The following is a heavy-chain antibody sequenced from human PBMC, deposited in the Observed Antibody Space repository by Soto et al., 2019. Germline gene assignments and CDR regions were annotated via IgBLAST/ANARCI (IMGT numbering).Heavy chain of an antibody. Sequence: PGGSLRLSCAASGFTFSDYDMSWIRQAPGKGLVWVSRINSDGSSTSYADSVKGRFTISRDNAKNTLYLQMNSLRAEDTAVYYCARLRYSSSWYDAFDIWGQGTMVTVSS. CDR2: INSDGSST. CDR3: ARLRYSSSWYDAFDI. D-gene: IGHD6-13*01. V-gene: IGHV3-74*01. J-gene: IGHJ3*02. CDR1: GFTFSDYD.